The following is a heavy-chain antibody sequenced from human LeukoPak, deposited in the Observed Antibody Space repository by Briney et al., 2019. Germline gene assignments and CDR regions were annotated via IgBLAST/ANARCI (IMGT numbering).Heavy chain of an antibody. CDR1: GGSISSYY. J-gene: IGHJ4*02. D-gene: IGHD4-17*01. V-gene: IGHV4-59*01. Sequence: PSETLSLTCTVSGGSISSYYWSWIRQPPGKGLEWIGYIYYSGSTNYNPSLKSRVTISVDTSKNQFSLKLSSVTAADTAVYYCARDPDYGDSYFDYWGQGTLVTVSS. CDR3: ARDPDYGDSYFDY. CDR2: IYYSGST.